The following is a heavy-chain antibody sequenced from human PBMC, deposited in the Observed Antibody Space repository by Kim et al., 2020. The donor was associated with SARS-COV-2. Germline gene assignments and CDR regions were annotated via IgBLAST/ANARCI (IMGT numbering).Heavy chain of an antibody. Sequence: YVKGRFTIARDNSKKTLYLQMTSLRAEDTAVYYCAKDPRGFGSRYYGMDVWGQGTTVTVSS. V-gene: IGHV3-30*02. CDR3: AKDPRGFGSRYYGMDV. J-gene: IGHJ6*02. D-gene: IGHD3-10*01.